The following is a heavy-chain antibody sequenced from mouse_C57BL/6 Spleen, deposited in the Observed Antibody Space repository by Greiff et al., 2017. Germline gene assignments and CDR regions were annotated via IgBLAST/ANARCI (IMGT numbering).Heavy chain of an antibody. CDR2: IYPRSGNT. CDR1: GYTFTSYG. Sequence: QVQLQQSGAELARPGASVKLSCKASGYTFTSYGISWVKQRTGQGLEWIGEIYPRSGNTYYNEKFKGKATLTADKSSSTAYMELRSLTSEDSAVYFCARSPYCNSLSYAMDYWGQGTSVTVSS. D-gene: IGHD2-1*01. CDR3: ARSPYCNSLSYAMDY. V-gene: IGHV1-81*01. J-gene: IGHJ4*01.